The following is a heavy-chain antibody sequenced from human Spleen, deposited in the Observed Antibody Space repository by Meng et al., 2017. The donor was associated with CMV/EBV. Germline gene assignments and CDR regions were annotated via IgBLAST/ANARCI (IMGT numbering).Heavy chain of an antibody. V-gene: IGHV4-34*01. CDR3: ARSGRFDY. D-gene: IGHD1-14*01. J-gene: IGHJ4*02. Sequence: QVQLQQLGAGLLKPSDTLSLTCAVYGGSFSGYYRSWIRQPPGKGREWIGEINHSGSTNYNPSLKSRVTISVDTSKNQFSLKLSSVTAADTAVYYCARSGRFDYWGQGTLVTVSS. CDR1: GGSFSGYY. CDR2: INHSGST.